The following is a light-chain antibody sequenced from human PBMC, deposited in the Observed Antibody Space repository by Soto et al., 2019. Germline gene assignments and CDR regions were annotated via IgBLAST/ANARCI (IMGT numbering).Light chain of an antibody. CDR1: QSISSY. Sequence: DIQMTQSPSSLSASVGDRFTITCRASQSISSYLNWYQQKPGKAPKLLIYAASSLQSGVPSRFSGSGSGKDFTLTISSLQPEDFATYYCQQSYSTPLTFGGGTKVEIK. V-gene: IGKV1-39*01. CDR3: QQSYSTPLT. J-gene: IGKJ4*01. CDR2: AAS.